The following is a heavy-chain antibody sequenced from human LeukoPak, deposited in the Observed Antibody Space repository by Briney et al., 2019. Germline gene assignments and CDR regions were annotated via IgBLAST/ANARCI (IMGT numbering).Heavy chain of an antibody. J-gene: IGHJ4*02. CDR2: INPNNGGT. D-gene: IGHD2-2*01. CDR3: ARANPLHCSSTSCLLDY. V-gene: IGHV1-2*04. Sequence: ASVKVSCKASGYTFTDYYMHWVRQAPGQGLEWMGWINPNNGGTYSTQKFQGWVTMTRDTSISTAYMELSRLTSDDTAVYYCARANPLHCSSTSCLLDYWGQGSLVTVSS. CDR1: GYTFTDYY.